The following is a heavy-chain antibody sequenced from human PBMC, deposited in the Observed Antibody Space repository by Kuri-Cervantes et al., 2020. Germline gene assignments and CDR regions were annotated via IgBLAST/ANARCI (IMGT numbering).Heavy chain of an antibody. CDR3: ARGGGNYYDSSGKYYYYYYYMDV. J-gene: IGHJ6*03. CDR2: ISGAGTGQ. D-gene: IGHD3-22*01. CDR1: GFTFSNYW. Sequence: GESLKISCVASGFTFSNYWMFWVRQAPGEGLVWVSQISGAGTGQSYADSVRGRFTMSRDNAKNSLFLQMYRLRVEDTAVYYCARGGGNYYDSSGKYYYYYYYMDVWGKGTTVTDSS. V-gene: IGHV3-74*01.